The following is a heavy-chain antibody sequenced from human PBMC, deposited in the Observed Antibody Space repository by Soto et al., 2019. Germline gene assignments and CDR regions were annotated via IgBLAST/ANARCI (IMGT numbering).Heavy chain of an antibody. CDR2: IYSGGST. CDR1: GFTVSSNY. CDR3: ARSYYYGSGTLDYYYYGMDV. J-gene: IGHJ6*02. D-gene: IGHD3-10*01. V-gene: IGHV3-66*01. Sequence: EVQLVESGGGLVQPGGSLRLSCAASGFTVSSNYMSWVRQAPGKGLEWVSVIYSGGSTYYADSVKGRFTISRDNFKNTLYLQMNSLRAEDTAVYYCARSYYYGSGTLDYYYYGMDVWGQGTTVTVSS.